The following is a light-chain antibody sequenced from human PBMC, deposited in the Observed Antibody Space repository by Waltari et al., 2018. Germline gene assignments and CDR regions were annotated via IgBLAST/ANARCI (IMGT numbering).Light chain of an antibody. CDR1: SNDVGTYTY. Sequence: ASVSGSPGQSITISCTGTSNDVGTYTYVSWYQHHPDRAPLLLIYEVYNRPSGISTRFSGSKSGNTASLTISGLLAEDEAVYYCSSYTESGARVFGGGTKVTV. CDR2: EVY. J-gene: IGLJ2*01. CDR3: SSYTESGARV. V-gene: IGLV2-14*01.